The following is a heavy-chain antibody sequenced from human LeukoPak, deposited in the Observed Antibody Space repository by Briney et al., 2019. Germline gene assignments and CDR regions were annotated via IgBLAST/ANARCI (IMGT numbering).Heavy chain of an antibody. J-gene: IGHJ4*02. CDR3: ARQISINLIDY. V-gene: IGHV4-39*01. CDR1: GGSISSSSYF. Sequence: SETLSLTCTVSGGSISSSSYFWGWIRQPPGKGLEWIGSIYYSGSTYYNPSLKSRVAISVDTSKNQFTLKLRSVTAADTAVYYCARQISINLIDYWGQGTLVTVSS. D-gene: IGHD1-14*01. CDR2: IYYSGST.